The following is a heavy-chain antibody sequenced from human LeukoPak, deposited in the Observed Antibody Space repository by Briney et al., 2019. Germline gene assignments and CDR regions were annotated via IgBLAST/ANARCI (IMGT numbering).Heavy chain of an antibody. J-gene: IGHJ6*02. D-gene: IGHD1-26*01. CDR2: ISWNSGSM. V-gene: IGHV3-9*01. CDR3: AKDVGATIYYGMDD. Sequence: GGSLRLSCAASGFTFDDYAMHGVRQAPGKGLEWVSGISWNSGSMGYADSVKGRFTISRDNATNSLYLQMNSLRAEDTALYYCAKDVGATIYYGMDDWGQGTTVTASS. CDR1: GFTFDDYA.